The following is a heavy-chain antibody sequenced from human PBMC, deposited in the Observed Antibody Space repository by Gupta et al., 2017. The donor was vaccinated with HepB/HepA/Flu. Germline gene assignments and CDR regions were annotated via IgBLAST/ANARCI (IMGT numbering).Heavy chain of an antibody. V-gene: IGHV4-59*08. CDR2: IYYSGST. J-gene: IGHJ6*02. CDR3: ARHGNGDYSPPCYYYYGMDV. Sequence: QVQLQESGPGLVKPSETLSLTCTVSGGSISIYYWSWIRQPPGKGPEWIVYIYYSGSTNYNPSLRSRGTISVDTSKNQFSLKLSSVTAADTAVYYCARHGNGDYSPPCYYYYGMDVWGQGTTVTVSS. D-gene: IGHD4-17*01. CDR1: GGSISIYY.